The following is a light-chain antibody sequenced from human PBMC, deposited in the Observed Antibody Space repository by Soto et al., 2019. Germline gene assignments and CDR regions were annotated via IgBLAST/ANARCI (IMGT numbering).Light chain of an antibody. CDR2: QVS. CDR1: SSDVGGYYY. Sequence: FALAQPASVSGSPGQSISISCTGTSSDVGGYYYVSWYQHHPGKAPKLMIYQVSNRPSGVSNRFSGSKSGNTASLTISGLQAEDEADYYCSSYTSSNTFYVFGTGTKVTVL. CDR3: SSYTSSNTFYV. J-gene: IGLJ1*01. V-gene: IGLV2-14*01.